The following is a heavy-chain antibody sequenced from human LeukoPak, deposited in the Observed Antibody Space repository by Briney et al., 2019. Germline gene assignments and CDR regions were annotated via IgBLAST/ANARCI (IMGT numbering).Heavy chain of an antibody. J-gene: IGHJ3*02. CDR2: INPNSGGT. Sequence: SVKVSCKSSGYTFTGYYMHWMRLAPAQGLGRMGWINPNSGGTNYAQKFQGRVTMTRDTSISTAYMELSRLRSDDTAVYYCARPSTHYYDSSGLYAFDIWGQGTMVTVSS. D-gene: IGHD3-22*01. CDR3: ARPSTHYYDSSGLYAFDI. CDR1: GYTFTGYY. V-gene: IGHV1-2*02.